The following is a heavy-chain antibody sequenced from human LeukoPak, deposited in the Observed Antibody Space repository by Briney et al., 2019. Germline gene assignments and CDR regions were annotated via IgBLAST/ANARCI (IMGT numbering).Heavy chain of an antibody. D-gene: IGHD2-15*01. CDR2: IKQDGSEE. J-gene: IGHJ5*02. CDR3: AREGCSGGSCYSFWFDP. V-gene: IGHV3-7*01. Sequence: GGSLRLSCAAPGFTFSSYWMSWVRQAPGKGLEWVANIKQDGSEEYYVDSVKGRFTISRDNAKNTLYLQMNTLRAEDTAVYYCAREGCSGGSCYSFWFDPWGQGTLVTVSS. CDR1: GFTFSSYW.